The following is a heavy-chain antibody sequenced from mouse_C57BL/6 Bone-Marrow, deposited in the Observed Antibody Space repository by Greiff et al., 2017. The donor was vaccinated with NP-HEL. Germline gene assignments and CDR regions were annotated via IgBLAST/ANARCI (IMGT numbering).Heavy chain of an antibody. CDR2: INPNNGGT. D-gene: IGHD2-4*01. J-gene: IGHJ4*01. CDR3: ARATYYDYDGAMNY. Sequence: EVQLQQSGPELVKPGASVKISCKASGYTFTDYYVNWVKQSHGKSLEWIGDINPNNGGTSYNQKFTGKATLTVDKSSSTAYMELRSLTAEYSAGYYCARATYYDYDGAMNYWGQGTSVTVSS. CDR1: GYTFTDYY. V-gene: IGHV1-26*01.